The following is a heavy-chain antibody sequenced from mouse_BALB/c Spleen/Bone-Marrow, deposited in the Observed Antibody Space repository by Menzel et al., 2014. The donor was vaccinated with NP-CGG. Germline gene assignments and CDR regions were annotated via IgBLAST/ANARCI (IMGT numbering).Heavy chain of an antibody. Sequence: QVHVKQSGAGLVRPGSSVKISCKASGYVFTDYWVNWLRQRPGQGLEWIGQIFPVNADTNYKANFKDKVTLTADKSSTTAYMQLNSLTSEDSAVYFCARFATGSFAYWGQETLVTVSA. CDR2: IFPVNADT. CDR3: ARFATGSFAY. D-gene: IGHD1-1*01. J-gene: IGHJ3*01. V-gene: IGHV1-80*01. CDR1: GYVFTDYW.